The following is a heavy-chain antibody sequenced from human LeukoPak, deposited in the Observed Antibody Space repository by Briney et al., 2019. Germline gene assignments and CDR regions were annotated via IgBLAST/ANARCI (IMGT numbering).Heavy chain of an antibody. D-gene: IGHD2-2*01. CDR3: ARVPYDCSSTSCYPNWFDP. CDR2: ISSSSSYT. J-gene: IGHJ5*02. CDR1: GFTFSDYY. V-gene: IGHV3-11*05. Sequence: PGGSLRLSCAASGFTFSDYYMSWIRQAPGKGLEWVSYISSSSSYTNYADSVKGRFTISRDNAKNSLYLQMNSLRAEDTAVYYCARVPYDCSSTSCYPNWFDPWGQGTLVPVSS.